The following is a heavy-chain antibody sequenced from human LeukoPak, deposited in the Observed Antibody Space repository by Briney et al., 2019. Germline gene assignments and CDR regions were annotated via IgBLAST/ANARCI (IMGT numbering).Heavy chain of an antibody. CDR3: ARETGSAVGSTDFDY. Sequence: GRSLRLSCAASGFTFSSYAIHWVRQAPGKGLEWVAVISYDGSNKYYADSVKGRFTISRDDSKNTLYLQMNSLRAEDTAVYYCARETGSAVGSTDFDYWGQGTLVTVSS. V-gene: IGHV3-30-3*01. J-gene: IGHJ4*02. CDR1: GFTFSSYA. D-gene: IGHD4-17*01. CDR2: ISYDGSNK.